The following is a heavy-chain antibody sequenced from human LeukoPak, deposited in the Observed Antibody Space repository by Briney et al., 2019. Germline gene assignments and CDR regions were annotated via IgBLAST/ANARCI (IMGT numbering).Heavy chain of an antibody. Sequence: SGGSLRLSCAASGFTFSSYGMHWVRQAPGKGLEWVAAISYDGSNKYYADSVKGRFTISRDNSKNTLYLQMNSLRAEDTAVYYCAKDEEGNLLYPKPDYWGQGTLVTVSS. D-gene: IGHD1-7*01. V-gene: IGHV3-30*18. CDR1: GFTFSSYG. J-gene: IGHJ4*02. CDR2: ISYDGSNK. CDR3: AKDEEGNLLYPKPDY.